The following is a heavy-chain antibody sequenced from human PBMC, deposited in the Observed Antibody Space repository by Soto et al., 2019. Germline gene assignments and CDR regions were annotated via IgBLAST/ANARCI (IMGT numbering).Heavy chain of an antibody. CDR2: IIPIFGTA. J-gene: IGHJ6*02. D-gene: IGHD3-9*01. Sequence: QVQLVQSGAEVKKPGSSVKVSCKASGGTFSSYAISWVRQAPGQGLEWMGGIIPIFGTANYAQKFQGRVTITADESTSTTYKELSSLRTEDTAVYYCARMTYYDILTGYYVEYYYYGMDVWGQGTTVTVSS. CDR1: GGTFSSYA. CDR3: ARMTYYDILTGYYVEYYYYGMDV. V-gene: IGHV1-69*01.